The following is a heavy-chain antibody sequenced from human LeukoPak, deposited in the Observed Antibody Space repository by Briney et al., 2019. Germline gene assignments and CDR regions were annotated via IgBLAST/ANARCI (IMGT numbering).Heavy chain of an antibody. Sequence: GASVTVSCKASGYTFTSYDINWVRQATGQGLEWMGWMNPNSGNTGYAQKFQGRVTMTRDTSISTAYMELSRLRSDDTAVYYCARAQGLLIGAFDIWGQGTMVTVSS. V-gene: IGHV1-8*02. D-gene: IGHD2-8*01. J-gene: IGHJ3*02. CDR3: ARAQGLLIGAFDI. CDR1: GYTFTSYD. CDR2: MNPNSGNT.